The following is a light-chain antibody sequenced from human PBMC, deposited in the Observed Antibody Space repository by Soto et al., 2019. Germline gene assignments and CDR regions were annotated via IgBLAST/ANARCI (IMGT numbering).Light chain of an antibody. V-gene: IGKV3-15*01. Sequence: EIVVTQSPVTLSVSPGETATLSCRASQNVFNNLAWYQVKPGQAPRLLIYGASTRATGIPVRFSGSGSGTDFTLTINSLQSEDFAVYYRQQYNQWLTFGGGTKVEIK. J-gene: IGKJ4*01. CDR1: QNVFNN. CDR3: QQYNQWLT. CDR2: GAS.